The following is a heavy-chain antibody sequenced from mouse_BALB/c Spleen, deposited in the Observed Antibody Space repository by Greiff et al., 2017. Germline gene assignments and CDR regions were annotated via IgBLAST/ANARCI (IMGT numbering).Heavy chain of an antibody. CDR3: ARGEDSYFDY. V-gene: IGHV5-9-4*01. J-gene: IGHJ2*01. CDR1: GFTFSSYA. CDR2: ISSGGSYT. Sequence: EVNVVESGGGLVKPGGSLKLSCAASGFTFSSYAMSWVRQSPEKRLEWVAEISSGGSYTYYPDTVTGRFTISRDNAKNTLYLEMSSLRSEDTAMYYCARGEDSYFDYWGQGTTLTVSS.